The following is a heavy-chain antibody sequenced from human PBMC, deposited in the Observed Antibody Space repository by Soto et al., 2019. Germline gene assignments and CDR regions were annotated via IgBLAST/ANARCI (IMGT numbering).Heavy chain of an antibody. Sequence: GGSLRLSCAASGFTLSSYAMSWVRQAPGKGLEWVSAISGSGGSTDYADSVKGRFTISRDNSKNTLYLQMNSLRAEDTALYYCAKDLVSIFGVAPDYWGQGTLGPVSS. D-gene: IGHD3-3*01. CDR1: GFTLSSYA. J-gene: IGHJ4*02. CDR3: AKDLVSIFGVAPDY. V-gene: IGHV3-23*01. CDR2: ISGSGGST.